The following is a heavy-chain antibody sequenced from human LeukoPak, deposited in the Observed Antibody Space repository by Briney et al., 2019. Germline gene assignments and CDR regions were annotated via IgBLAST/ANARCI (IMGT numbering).Heavy chain of an antibody. CDR2: VYYSGST. CDR3: ARALSSNDYGDPGWFGP. D-gene: IGHD4-17*01. J-gene: IGHJ5*02. Sequence: SETLSLTCTVSGGSVSSGAYYWSWIRQHPGKGLEWIGYVYYSGSTYYTPSLKSRVTISVDTSKNQFSLKLTSVTAADTAVYYCARALSSNDYGDPGWFGPWGQGALVTVSS. CDR1: GGSVSSGAYY. V-gene: IGHV4-31*03.